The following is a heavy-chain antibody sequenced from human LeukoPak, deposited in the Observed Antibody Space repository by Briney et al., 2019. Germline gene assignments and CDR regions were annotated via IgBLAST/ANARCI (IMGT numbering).Heavy chain of an antibody. J-gene: IGHJ4*02. CDR3: ASGSGVAAAGPLSYSDY. Sequence: ASVKVSCKASGYTFTDYYIHWVRQAPGQGLEWMAWINPKSGGTNYAQKFQGRVTMTRDTSINTAYMELSRLRSDDTAVYYCASGSGVAAAGPLSYSDYWGQGALVTVSS. D-gene: IGHD6-13*01. CDR2: INPKSGGT. V-gene: IGHV1-2*02. CDR1: GYTFTDYY.